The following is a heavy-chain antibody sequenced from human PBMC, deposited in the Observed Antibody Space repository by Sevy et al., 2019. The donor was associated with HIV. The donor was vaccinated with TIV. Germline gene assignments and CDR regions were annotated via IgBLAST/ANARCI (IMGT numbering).Heavy chain of an antibody. D-gene: IGHD3-9*01. CDR2: ISAYNGNT. V-gene: IGHV1-18*01. CDR1: GYTFTSYG. CDR3: AREGYYDILSDYYYGMDL. Sequence: ASVKVSCKASGYTFTSYGISWVRQAPGQGLEWMGWISAYNGNTNYAQKLQGRVTMTTDTSTSTAYMELRSLRSDDTAVYYCAREGYYDILSDYYYGMDLWGQGTTVTVSS. J-gene: IGHJ6*02.